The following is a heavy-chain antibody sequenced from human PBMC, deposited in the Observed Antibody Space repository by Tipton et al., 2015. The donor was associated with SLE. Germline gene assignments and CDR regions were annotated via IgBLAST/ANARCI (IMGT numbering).Heavy chain of an antibody. CDR1: GGSISGYY. CDR2: IYYSGST. D-gene: IGHD5-12*01. J-gene: IGHJ4*02. CDR3: ARGGIGGYYSFDC. V-gene: IGHV4-59*01. Sequence: TLSLPCTVSGGSISGYYWSWIRQPPGKGLEWIGYIYYSGSTNYNPSLKSRVTISVDTSKNQFSLKLNSVTAADTAVYYCARGGIGGYYSFDCWGQCTLVTVSS.